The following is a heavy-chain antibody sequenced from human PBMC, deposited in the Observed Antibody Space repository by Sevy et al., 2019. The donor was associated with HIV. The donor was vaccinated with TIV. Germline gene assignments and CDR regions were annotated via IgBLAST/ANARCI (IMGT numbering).Heavy chain of an antibody. Sequence: GGSLRLSCAASGFTFSFYRMTWVRQAPGKGLEWVSCISSTSGYINYADSVKGRFTISRDNAKNLLYLQMDSLRAEDTAVYYCARAVLEISTWRSDYWGQGTMVTVSS. D-gene: IGHD1-1*01. CDR1: GFTFSFYR. CDR2: ISSTSGYI. CDR3: ARAVLEISTWRSDY. J-gene: IGHJ4*02. V-gene: IGHV3-21*01.